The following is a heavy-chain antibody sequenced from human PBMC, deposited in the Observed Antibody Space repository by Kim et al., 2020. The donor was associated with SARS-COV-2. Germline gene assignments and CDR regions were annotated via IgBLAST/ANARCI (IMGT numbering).Heavy chain of an antibody. J-gene: IGHJ5*02. V-gene: IGHV1-69*13. Sequence: SVKVSCKASGGTFSSYAISWVRQAPGQGLEWMGGIIPIFGTANYAQKFQGRVTITADESTSTAYMELSSLRSEDTAVYYCARGRAWIQLSRGYNWFDPWGQGTLVTVSS. CDR1: GGTFSSYA. CDR3: ARGRAWIQLSRGYNWFDP. CDR2: IIPIFGTA. D-gene: IGHD5-18*01.